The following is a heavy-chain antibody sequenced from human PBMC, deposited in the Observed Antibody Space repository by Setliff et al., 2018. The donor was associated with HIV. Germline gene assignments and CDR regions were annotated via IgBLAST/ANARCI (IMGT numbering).Heavy chain of an antibody. CDR3: ARKQSWSSGGGAFDI. J-gene: IGHJ3*02. D-gene: IGHD2-15*01. Sequence: ASVKVSCKASGYTFTSYAMNWVQQAPGQGLEWMGRISTNTGNPTYAQGFTGRFVFSLDTSVSTAYLQISSLKAEDTAVYYCARKQSWSSGGGAFDIWGQGTMVTVSS. CDR1: GYTFTSYA. CDR2: ISTNTGNP. V-gene: IGHV7-4-1*02.